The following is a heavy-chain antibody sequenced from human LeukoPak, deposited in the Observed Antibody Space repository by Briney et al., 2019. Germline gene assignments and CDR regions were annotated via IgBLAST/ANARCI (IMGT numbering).Heavy chain of an antibody. V-gene: IGHV3-7*01. CDR3: ARPRGCNSGRCNNFDY. CDR2: MNEYGGDI. Sequence: GGSLRLSCAASGFNFGGFSMSWVRQAPGKGVEWVTHMNEYGGDIFYVDSVKDRFTISRDNAKNLLYLQMNSLRAEDTAVYFCARPRGCNSGRCNNFDYWGQGTLVTVSS. J-gene: IGHJ4*02. CDR1: GFNFGGFS. D-gene: IGHD2-8*01.